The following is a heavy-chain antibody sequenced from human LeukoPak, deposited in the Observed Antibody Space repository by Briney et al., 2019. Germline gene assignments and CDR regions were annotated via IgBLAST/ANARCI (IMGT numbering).Heavy chain of an antibody. CDR1: GFTFNRYA. Sequence: PGGSLRLSCAASGFTFNRYAMSWVRQAPGKGLECVSGLSSSGGSTYYADPVKGRFTISRDNSKNTLSLQMNSLRAEDTAVYYCAKDRLGSWSGYYFGLFDYWGQGILVTVSS. J-gene: IGHJ4*02. V-gene: IGHV3-23*01. CDR2: LSSSGGST. D-gene: IGHD3-3*01. CDR3: AKDRLGSWSGYYFGLFDY.